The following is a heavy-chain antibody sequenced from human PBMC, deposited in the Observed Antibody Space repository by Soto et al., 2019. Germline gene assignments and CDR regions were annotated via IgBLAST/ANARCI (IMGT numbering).Heavy chain of an antibody. CDR2: IYPGDSDT. D-gene: IGHD6-19*01. CDR1: GYRFTNYW. J-gene: IGHJ5*02. Sequence: SLKVSRKGSGYRFTNYWIAWVRQMPGKGLECMGIIYPGDSDTRYSPSFEGQVTISADKSINTAYLQWSSLKASDSAMYYCARPFDTSGWYDHWGQGTLVTVSS. CDR3: ARPFDTSGWYDH. V-gene: IGHV5-51*01.